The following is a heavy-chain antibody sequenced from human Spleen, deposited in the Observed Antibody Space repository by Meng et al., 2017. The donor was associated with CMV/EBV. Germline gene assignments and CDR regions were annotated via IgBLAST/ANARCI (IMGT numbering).Heavy chain of an antibody. Sequence: VSCKASGYSFGGYNKRWGRQAAGQRVGWMGWINPEGGLTNYAKNFRGRVTMTRDTSISTAYLELRRLRSDDTAIYYCACLPTTVRGYWGPGSLVTVSS. D-gene: IGHD2-2*02. J-gene: IGHJ4*02. V-gene: IGHV1-2*02. CDR1: GYSFGGYN. CDR3: ACLPTTVRGY. CDR2: INPEGGLT.